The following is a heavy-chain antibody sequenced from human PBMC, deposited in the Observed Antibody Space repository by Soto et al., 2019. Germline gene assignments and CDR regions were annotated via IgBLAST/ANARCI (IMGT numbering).Heavy chain of an antibody. V-gene: IGHV3-48*02. D-gene: IGHD3-10*01. CDR3: ARDRDLSVDY. J-gene: IGHJ4*02. CDR2: ISTSSSII. Sequence: LRLSCAASGFTFSTYGVNWVRQAPGKGLEWVSYISTSSSIIYYADSVKGRFTISRDNAKNSLYLQMNSLRDEDTAVYYCARDRDLSVDYWGQGTLVTVSS. CDR1: GFTFSTYG.